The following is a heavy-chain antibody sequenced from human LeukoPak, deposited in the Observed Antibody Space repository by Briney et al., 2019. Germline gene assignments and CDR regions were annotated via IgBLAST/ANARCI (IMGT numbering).Heavy chain of an antibody. CDR1: GGSISSHY. Sequence: PSETLSLTCTVSGGSISSHYWSWIRQPPGKGLEWIGYIYYSGSTNYNPSLKSRVTISVDTSKNQFSLKLSSVTAADTAVYYCARVAARGAYFDYWGQGTLVTVSS. CDR2: IYYSGST. J-gene: IGHJ4*02. D-gene: IGHD6-6*01. CDR3: ARVAARGAYFDY. V-gene: IGHV4-59*08.